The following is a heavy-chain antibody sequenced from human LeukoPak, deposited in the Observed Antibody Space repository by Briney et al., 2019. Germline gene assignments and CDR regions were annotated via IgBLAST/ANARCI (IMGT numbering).Heavy chain of an antibody. CDR3: ARAGITTTGPLFQH. D-gene: IGHD6-13*01. V-gene: IGHV3-7*01. CDR2: IKQDGSEK. CDR1: GFTFSSYW. Sequence: PGGSLRLSCAASGFTFSSYWMSWVRQAPGKGLEWVANIKQDGSEKYYVDSVKGRFTISRDNAKSSLYLQMNSLRAEDTAVYYCARAGITTTGPLFQHWGQGTLVTVSS. J-gene: IGHJ1*01.